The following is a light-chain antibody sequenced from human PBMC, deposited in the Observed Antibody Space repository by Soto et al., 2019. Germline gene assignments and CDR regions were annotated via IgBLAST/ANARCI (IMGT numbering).Light chain of an antibody. CDR3: QQYATSPWT. V-gene: IGKV3-20*01. J-gene: IGKJ1*01. Sequence: IVMTQSPATLSVSPGERATLSCRASQSVSSNLAWYQQKPGQAPRLLIFGALSRATGIPDRFSGSGSGTDFTLTISRLEPEDFAVYYCQQYATSPWTFGQGTKVDIK. CDR2: GAL. CDR1: QSVSSN.